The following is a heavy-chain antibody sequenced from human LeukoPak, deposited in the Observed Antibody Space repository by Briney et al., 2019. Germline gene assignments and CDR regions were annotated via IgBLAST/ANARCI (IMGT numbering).Heavy chain of an antibody. CDR1: GFTFSSYS. V-gene: IGHV3-21*01. J-gene: IGHJ4*02. D-gene: IGHD3-22*01. Sequence: GSLRLSCAASGFTFSSYSMNWVRQAPGKGLEWVSSISSSSSYIYYADSVKGRFTISRDNAKNSLYLQMNSLRAEDTAVYYCARDSSGYHSYFDYWGQGTLVTVSS. CDR2: ISSSSSYI. CDR3: ARDSSGYHSYFDY.